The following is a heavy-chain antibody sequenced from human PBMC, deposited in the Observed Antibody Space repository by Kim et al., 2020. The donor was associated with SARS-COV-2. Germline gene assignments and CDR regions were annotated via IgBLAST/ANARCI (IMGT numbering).Heavy chain of an antibody. D-gene: IGHD6-6*01. CDR3: ARGISIAARPFSSPFFY. J-gene: IGHJ4*02. CDR2: IYSGGST. Sequence: GGSLRLSCAASGFTVSSNYMSWVRQAPGKGLEWVSVIYSGGSTYYADSVKGRFTISRDNSKNTLYLQMNSLRAEDTAVYYCARGISIAARPFSSPFFYWGQGTLVTVSS. CDR1: GFTVSSNY. V-gene: IGHV3-66*01.